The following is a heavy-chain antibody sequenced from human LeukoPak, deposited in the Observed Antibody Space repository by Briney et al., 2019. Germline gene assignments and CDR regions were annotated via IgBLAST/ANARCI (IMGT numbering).Heavy chain of an antibody. Sequence: GGSLRLSCIASGFTFSSYAMSWVRQAPGKGLEWVSTITGSTNSTYYADSVKGRFTISRDNTKNTLYLQMSSLRAEDTALYYCHKYDSSGTDYWGQGTLVTVSS. V-gene: IGHV3-23*01. J-gene: IGHJ4*02. CDR1: GFTFSSYA. CDR3: HKYDSSGTDY. CDR2: ITGSTNST. D-gene: IGHD6-6*01.